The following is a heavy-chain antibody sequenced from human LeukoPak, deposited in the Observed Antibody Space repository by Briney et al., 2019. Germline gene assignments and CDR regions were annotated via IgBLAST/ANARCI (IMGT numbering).Heavy chain of an antibody. Sequence: SETLSLTCAVCGASFSAYYWSEINRNGNTNYNPSLKSRVTISVDTSKNQFSLRLTSVTAADTAVYYCARSFGSGSYYKDAFDIWGQGTMVTVSS. CDR1: GASFSAYY. V-gene: IGHV4-34*01. J-gene: IGHJ3*02. CDR3: ARSFGSGSYYKDAFDI. CDR2: INRNGNT. D-gene: IGHD3-10*01.